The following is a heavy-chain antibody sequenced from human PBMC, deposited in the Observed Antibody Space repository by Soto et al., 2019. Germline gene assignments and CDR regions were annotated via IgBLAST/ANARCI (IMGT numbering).Heavy chain of an antibody. V-gene: IGHV1-18*01. Sequence: ASVKVSCKASGYTFTSYGISWVRQAPGQGLEWMGWISAYNGNTNYAQKLQGRVTMTTDTSTSTAYMELRSLRSDDTAVYYCARDRGPFGYSYRYDHWGQGTLVTVSS. J-gene: IGHJ4*02. CDR3: ARDRGPFGYSYRYDH. CDR2: ISAYNGNT. D-gene: IGHD5-18*01. CDR1: GYTFTSYG.